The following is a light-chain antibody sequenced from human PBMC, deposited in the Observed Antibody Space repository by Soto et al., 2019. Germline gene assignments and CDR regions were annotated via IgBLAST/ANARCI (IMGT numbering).Light chain of an antibody. V-gene: IGLV1-47*01. J-gene: IGLJ2*01. Sequence: QAVVTQPPSASGTPGQRVTISCSGSSSNIGSNYVYWYQQLPGTAPKLLIYRNNQRPSGVPDRFSGSKSGTSASLAISGLQSEDEANYYCAAWDDSLNGVVFGVGTKLTVL. CDR3: AAWDDSLNGVV. CDR2: RNN. CDR1: SSNIGSNY.